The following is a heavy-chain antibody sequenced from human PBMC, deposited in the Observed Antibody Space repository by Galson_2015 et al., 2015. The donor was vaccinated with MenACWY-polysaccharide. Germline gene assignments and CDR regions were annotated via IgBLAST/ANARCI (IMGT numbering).Heavy chain of an antibody. CDR1: GSRFSNSG. V-gene: IGHV3-33*01. Sequence: SLRLSCAASGSRFSNSGMHWVRQAPGKGLERVAVIQYDGSNKVYADSVKGRFTISRDNSKNTVFLEMNTLGVEDTAVYYCAREGSRIVFHAFDTWGQGTMVTVSS. CDR3: AREGSRIVFHAFDT. CDR2: IQYDGSNK. D-gene: IGHD2-2*01. J-gene: IGHJ3*02.